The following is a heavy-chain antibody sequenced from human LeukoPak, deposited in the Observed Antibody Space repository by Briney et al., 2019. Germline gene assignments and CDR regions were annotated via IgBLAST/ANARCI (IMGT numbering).Heavy chain of an antibody. CDR3: ARVWGIAAAGGEIEY. V-gene: IGHV3-30*03. CDR1: GFTFSNYG. J-gene: IGHJ4*02. CDR2: ISYDGSNS. Sequence: GGSLRLSCAASGFTFSNYGMHWVRQAPGKGLDWVAVISYDGSNSYYADSVKGRFTISRDNSKNTLYLQMNSLRDEDTAVYYCARVWGIAAAGGEIEYWGQGTLVTVSS. D-gene: IGHD6-13*01.